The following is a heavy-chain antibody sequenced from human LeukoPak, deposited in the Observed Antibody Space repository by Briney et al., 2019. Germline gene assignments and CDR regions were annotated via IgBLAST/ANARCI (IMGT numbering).Heavy chain of an antibody. CDR2: IYHSGST. D-gene: IGHD3-22*01. J-gene: IGHJ6*03. Sequence: SETLSLTCAVYGGSFSGYYWSWIRQPPGKGLEWIGEIYHSGSTNYNPSLKSRVTISVDKSKNQFSLKLSSVTAADTAVYYCTRGSIAYYYMDVWGKGTTVTISS. V-gene: IGHV4-34*01. CDR1: GGSFSGYY. CDR3: TRGSIAYYYMDV.